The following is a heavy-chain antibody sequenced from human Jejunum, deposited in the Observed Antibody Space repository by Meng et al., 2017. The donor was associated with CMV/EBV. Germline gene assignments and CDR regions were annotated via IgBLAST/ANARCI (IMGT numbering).Heavy chain of an antibody. J-gene: IGHJ1*01. CDR3: ARAARGGATSAQCFQY. Sequence: IFSCYYLKWIRQAPGKGLEWVSYISSNDTTIYYADSVKGRFTISRDNAKNSLSLQVNSLRAEDTAVYCCARAARGGATSAQCFQYWRQGTRVTVSS. V-gene: IGHV3-11*01. D-gene: IGHD1-26*01. CDR1: IFSCYY. CDR2: ISSNDTTI.